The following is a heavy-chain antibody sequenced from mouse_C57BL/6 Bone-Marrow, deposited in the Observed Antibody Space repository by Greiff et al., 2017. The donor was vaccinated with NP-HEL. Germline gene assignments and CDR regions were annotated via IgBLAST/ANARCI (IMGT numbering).Heavy chain of an antibody. CDR2: ISDGGSYT. D-gene: IGHD1-1*01. Sequence: EVMLVESGGGLVKPGGSLKLSCAASGFTFSSYAMSWVRQTPEKRLEWVATISDGGSYTYYPDNVKGRVTISRDNAKNNLYLQMSHLKSEDTAMYYCARAYYYGSSYTFDYWGQGTTLTVSS. J-gene: IGHJ2*01. V-gene: IGHV5-4*03. CDR1: GFTFSSYA. CDR3: ARAYYYGSSYTFDY.